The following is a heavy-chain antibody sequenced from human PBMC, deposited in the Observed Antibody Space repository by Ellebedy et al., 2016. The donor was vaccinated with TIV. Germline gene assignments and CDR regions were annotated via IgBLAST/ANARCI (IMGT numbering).Heavy chain of an antibody. J-gene: IGHJ5*02. D-gene: IGHD3-10*01. V-gene: IGHV1-18*04. CDR2: ISAYNGNT. CDR3: ARTDMVRGLNWFDP. Sequence: ASVKVSXXASGYTFTSYGISWVRQAPGQGLEWMGWISAYNGNTNYAQKLQGRVTMTTDTSTSTAYMELRSLRSDDTAVYYCARTDMVRGLNWFDPWGQGTLVTVSS. CDR1: GYTFTSYG.